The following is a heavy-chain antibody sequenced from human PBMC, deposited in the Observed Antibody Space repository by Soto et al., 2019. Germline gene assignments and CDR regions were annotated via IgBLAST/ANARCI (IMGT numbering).Heavy chain of an antibody. J-gene: IGHJ6*02. CDR1: GYTFTSYG. V-gene: IGHV1-18*04. D-gene: IGHD2-15*01. Sequence: ASVKVSCKAPGYTFTSYGISWVRQAPGQGLEWMGWISAYNGNTNYAQKLQGRVTMTTDTSTSTAYMELRSLRSDDTAVYYCARDCDCSGGSCYLRKSYYYYYGMDVWGQGTTVTVSS. CDR2: ISAYNGNT. CDR3: ARDCDCSGGSCYLRKSYYYYYGMDV.